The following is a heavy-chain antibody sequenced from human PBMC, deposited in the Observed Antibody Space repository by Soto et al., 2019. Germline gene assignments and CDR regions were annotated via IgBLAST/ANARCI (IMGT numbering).Heavy chain of an antibody. J-gene: IGHJ6*03. CDR2: ISGSTSYI. Sequence: EVQLVDSGGGLVKPGGSLRLSCAASGFSFSDYSMNWVRQAPGKGLEWVSSISGSTSYIYYADSLKGRFTVSRDNAEKSLYLQRNSLRAEDTAVYYCARDGAYCSGTGCRDYYHYMDVWGKGTTVTVSS. V-gene: IGHV3-21*01. CDR3: ARDGAYCSGTGCRDYYHYMDV. D-gene: IGHD2-2*01. CDR1: GFSFSDYS.